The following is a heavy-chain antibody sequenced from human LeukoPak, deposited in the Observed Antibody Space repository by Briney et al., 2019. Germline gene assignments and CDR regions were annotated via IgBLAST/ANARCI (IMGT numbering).Heavy chain of an antibody. CDR3: ARGGLLRYFDWTPSGAFDI. CDR1: GGSISSGGYS. J-gene: IGHJ3*02. D-gene: IGHD3-9*01. CDR2: IYHSGST. Sequence: SQTLSLTCAVSGGSISSGGYSWSWIRQPPGKGLEWIGYIYHSGSTHYNPSLESRVTISVDRSKNQFSLKLSSVTAADTAVYYCARGGLLRYFDWTPSGAFDIWGQGTMVTVSS. V-gene: IGHV4-30-2*01.